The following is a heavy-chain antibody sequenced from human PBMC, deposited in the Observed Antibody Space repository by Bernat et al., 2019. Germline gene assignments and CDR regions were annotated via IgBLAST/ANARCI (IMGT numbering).Heavy chain of an antibody. Sequence: QVQLVQSGAEVKKPGSSVKVSCKASGGTFSSYTISWVRQAPGQGLEWMGRIIPILGIANYAQKFQGRVTITADKSTSTAYMELSSLRSEDTAVYYCASTAVPADTSYFDYWGQGTLVTVSS. J-gene: IGHJ4*02. CDR2: IIPILGIA. CDR3: ASTAVPADTSYFDY. V-gene: IGHV1-69*02. CDR1: GGTFSSYT. D-gene: IGHD2-2*01.